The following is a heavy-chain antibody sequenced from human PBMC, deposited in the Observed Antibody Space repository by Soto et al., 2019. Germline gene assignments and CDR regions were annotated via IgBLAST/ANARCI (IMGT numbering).Heavy chain of an antibody. CDR1: GFTFSSYA. D-gene: IGHD1-20*01. Sequence: GGSLRLSCAASGFTFSSYAMSWVRQAPGKGLEWVSAISGSGGSTYYADTVKGRFTISRDNSKNTLYLQMNSIRAEDTAVYYCAKALMDNWNPSDAFDIWGQGTMVTVSS. J-gene: IGHJ3*02. CDR3: AKALMDNWNPSDAFDI. CDR2: ISGSGGST. V-gene: IGHV3-23*01.